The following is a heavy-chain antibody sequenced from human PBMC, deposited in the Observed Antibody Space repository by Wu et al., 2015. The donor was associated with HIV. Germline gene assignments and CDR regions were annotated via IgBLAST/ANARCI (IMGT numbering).Heavy chain of an antibody. Sequence: QVQLLQSGAEVKKPGASVKVSCQTSGYSFTSYGLNWVRQAPGQGLEWMGWISGYSGNTNYAQKLQGRVTMTTDTSTSTAYMELRSLRSDDTAVYYCARDRAYSSSRDAGYWGQGTLVTVSS. CDR1: GYSFTSYG. CDR3: ARDRAYSSSRDAGY. D-gene: IGHD6-13*01. V-gene: IGHV1-18*01. J-gene: IGHJ4*02. CDR2: ISGYSGNT.